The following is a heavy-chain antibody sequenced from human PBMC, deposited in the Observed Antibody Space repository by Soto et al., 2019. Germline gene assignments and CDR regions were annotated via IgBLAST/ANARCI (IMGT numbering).Heavy chain of an antibody. CDR1: GFTFSSYG. V-gene: IGHV3-30*18. CDR3: AKDRMGAGVRGYFAY. J-gene: IGHJ4*02. Sequence: QVQLVESGGGVVQPGKSLRLSCAGSGFTFSSYGMDWVRQAPGKGLEWVAVISYDGSNKYYADSVKGRFTISRDNSKNTLYLQMSSLRADDTAVYYCAKDRMGAGVRGYFAYWGQGTLVTVSS. D-gene: IGHD3-10*01. CDR2: ISYDGSNK.